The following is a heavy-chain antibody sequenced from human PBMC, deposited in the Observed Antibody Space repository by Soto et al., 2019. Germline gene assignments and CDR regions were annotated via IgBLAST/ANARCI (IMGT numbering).Heavy chain of an antibody. CDR1: GFTFSSYS. V-gene: IGHV3-21*01. CDR3: AREGYSYTYYYYCMDV. J-gene: IGHJ6*02. D-gene: IGHD5-18*01. CDR2: ISSSSSYI. Sequence: GGSLRLSCAASGFTFSSYSMNWVRQAPGKGLEWVSSISSSSSYIYYADSVKGRFTISRDNAKNSLYLQMNSLRAEDTAVYYCAREGYSYTYYYYCMDVWGQGTTVTVSS.